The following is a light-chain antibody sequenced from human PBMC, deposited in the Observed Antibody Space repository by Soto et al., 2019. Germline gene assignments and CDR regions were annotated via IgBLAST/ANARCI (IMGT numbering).Light chain of an antibody. V-gene: IGKV3-15*01. CDR1: QSVSSN. CDR3: QQYNNWPRT. Sequence: EIVMTQSPATLSVSPGERATLSCRASQSVSSNLAWYQQIPGQAPRLLIYGASTRATGIPARFSGSGSGTEFTLTISSLQSEDFAVYYCQQYNNWPRTFGQGTKVEIQ. CDR2: GAS. J-gene: IGKJ1*01.